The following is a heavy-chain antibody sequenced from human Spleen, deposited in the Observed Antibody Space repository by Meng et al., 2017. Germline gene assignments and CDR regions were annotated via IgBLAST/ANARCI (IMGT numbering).Heavy chain of an antibody. CDR1: GGTFTTYA. CDR2: INPSGSGT. V-gene: IGHV1-46*01. Sequence: QVKLVQSGAGVKKPGSSVKVSCKASGGTFTTYAISWVRQAPGQGLEWMGIINPSGSGTNYAQKFQGRVTMTRDTSTNTVYMELSSLRSEDTAIYYCAREGGDSGSPDYWGQGTLVTVSS. J-gene: IGHJ4*02. D-gene: IGHD1-26*01. CDR3: AREGGDSGSPDY.